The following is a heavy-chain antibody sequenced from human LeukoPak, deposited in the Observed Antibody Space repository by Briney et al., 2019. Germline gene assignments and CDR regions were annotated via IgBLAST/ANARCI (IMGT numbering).Heavy chain of an antibody. V-gene: IGHV3-48*03. Sequence: GGSLRLSCAASGFTFSSYEMNWVRQAPGKGLEWVSYISFSGSTIYYADSVKGRFTISRDNAKSSLYVQMNSLRAEDTAVYYCARGGYYDSSGYYYVGYFHHWGQGTLVTVSS. J-gene: IGHJ1*01. CDR2: ISFSGSTI. CDR1: GFTFSSYE. CDR3: ARGGYYDSSGYYYVGYFHH. D-gene: IGHD3-22*01.